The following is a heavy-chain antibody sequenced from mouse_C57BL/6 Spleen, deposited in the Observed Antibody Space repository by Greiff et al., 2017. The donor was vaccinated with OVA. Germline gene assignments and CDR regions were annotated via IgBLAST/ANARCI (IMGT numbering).Heavy chain of an antibody. V-gene: IGHV5-9*01. J-gene: IGHJ4*01. CDR3: ASSNYYAMDY. Sequence: EVQGVESGGGLVKPGGSLKLSCAASGFTFSSYTMSWVRQTPEKRLEWVATISGGGGNTYYPDSVKGRFTISRDNAKNTLYLQMSSLRSEDTALYYCASSNYYAMDYWGQGTSVTVSS. CDR1: GFTFSSYT. D-gene: IGHD2-5*01. CDR2: ISGGGGNT.